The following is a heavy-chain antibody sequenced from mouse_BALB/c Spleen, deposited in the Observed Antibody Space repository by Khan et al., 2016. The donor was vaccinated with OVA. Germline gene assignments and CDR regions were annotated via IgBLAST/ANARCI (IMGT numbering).Heavy chain of an antibody. Sequence: EVKLQESGTVLARPGASVKMSCKASGYSFTSYWIHWVKQRPGQGLEWIGAIYPGNSDNSYNQKFKGKAKLTAVTSASPAYMELSSLTNEDSAVYYCTDGNDVGWLAYWGQGTLVTVSA. D-gene: IGHD2-2*01. CDR1: GYSFTSYW. CDR3: TDGNDVGWLAY. CDR2: IYPGNSDN. J-gene: IGHJ3*01. V-gene: IGHV1-5*01.